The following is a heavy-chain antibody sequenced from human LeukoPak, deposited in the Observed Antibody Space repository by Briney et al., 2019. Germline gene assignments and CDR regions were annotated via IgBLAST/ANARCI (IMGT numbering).Heavy chain of an antibody. D-gene: IGHD3-3*01. V-gene: IGHV3-23*01. J-gene: IGHJ4*02. CDR3: AKNNPDFWSGYTYYFDY. CDR2: ISGSGGST. Sequence: GGSLRLSCAASGFTFSSHAMSWVRQAPGKGLEWVSAISGSGGSTYYADSVKGRFTISRDNSKNTLYLQMNSLRAEDTAVYYCAKNNPDFWSGYTYYFDYWGQGTLVTVSP. CDR1: GFTFSSHA.